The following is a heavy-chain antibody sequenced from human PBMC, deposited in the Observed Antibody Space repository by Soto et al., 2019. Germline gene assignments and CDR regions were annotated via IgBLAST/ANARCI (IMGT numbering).Heavy chain of an antibody. D-gene: IGHD4-17*01. CDR2: MFYSGSS. V-gene: IGHV4-59*01. CDR3: ARDGYYGVTNDAFDI. Sequence: QVQLQESGPGLVKPSETLSLTCSVSGGSFSSYYWSWIRQPPGMGLEWIGYMFYSGSSNYNPSHTIRATISVDTSKYQFSLKLSSVTAADTAVYYCARDGYYGVTNDAFDIWGQGTMVTVSS. J-gene: IGHJ3*02. CDR1: GGSFSSYY.